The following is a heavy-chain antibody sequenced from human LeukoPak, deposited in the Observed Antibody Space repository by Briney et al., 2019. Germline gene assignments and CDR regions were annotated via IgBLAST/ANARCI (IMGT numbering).Heavy chain of an antibody. D-gene: IGHD5-12*01. V-gene: IGHV3-48*03. CDR3: VGGEWLRSGLGY. CDR1: GFTFNNYE. Sequence: GGSLRLSCAASGFTFNNYETHWVRQAPGKGLEWVSYISSSGSTIYYADSVKGRFIISRDNSKNTLYLQMYSLRAEDTAVYFCVGGEWLRSGLGYWGQGTLVTVSS. J-gene: IGHJ4*02. CDR2: ISSSGSTI.